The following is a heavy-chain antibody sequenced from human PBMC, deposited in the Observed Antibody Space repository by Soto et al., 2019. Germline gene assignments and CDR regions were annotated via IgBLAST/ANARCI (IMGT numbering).Heavy chain of an antibody. CDR2: ISGSGGRK. D-gene: IGHD3-16*02. J-gene: IGHJ4*02. CDR3: AKEEGVVYYDYIWGSYRPYYFDY. Sequence: GGSLRLSCAASGFTFSSYAMSWVRQAPGKGLEWVSAISGSGGRKYYEDSVKGRFTISRDKSKNTLYLKMNSLRAEDTAGYYCAKEEGVVYYDYIWGSYRPYYFDYWGQGTLVTVSS. V-gene: IGHV3-23*01. CDR1: GFTFSSYA.